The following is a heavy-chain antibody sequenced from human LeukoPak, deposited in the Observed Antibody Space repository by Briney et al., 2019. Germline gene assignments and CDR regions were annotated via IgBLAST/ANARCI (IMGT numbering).Heavy chain of an antibody. Sequence: PSETLSLTCTVSGGSISNYYGSWFRQPAGKGLEWIGRIYTSGSTNYNPSLKSRVTMSVDTSKNHFSLKLSSVTAADTAVYYCARDFRDDFLSGYPFDPWGQGTLVTVSS. V-gene: IGHV4-4*07. CDR3: ARDFRDDFLSGYPFDP. CDR1: GGSISNYY. CDR2: IYTSGST. J-gene: IGHJ5*02. D-gene: IGHD3-3*01.